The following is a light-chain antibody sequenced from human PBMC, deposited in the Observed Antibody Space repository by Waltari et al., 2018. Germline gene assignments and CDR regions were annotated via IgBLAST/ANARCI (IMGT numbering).Light chain of an antibody. V-gene: IGKV3-15*01. CDR2: GAS. CDR1: QSVSNN. CDR3: QQYNNWPPMYT. J-gene: IGKJ2*01. Sequence: ETVMTQSPATLSVSPGERATLSCRASQSVSNNLAWYQQKPGQAPRLLIYGASTRATGIPARFSGSGSGTEFTLTISSLQSEDFAVYYCQQYNNWPPMYTFGQGTKLEI.